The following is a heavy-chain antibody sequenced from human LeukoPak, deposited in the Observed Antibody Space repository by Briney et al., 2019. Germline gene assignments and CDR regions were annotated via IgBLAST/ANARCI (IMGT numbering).Heavy chain of an antibody. CDR3: SRESGPYSPFGH. Sequence: PSETLSLTCGVSGVSVTSTNWWTWVRQPPGKGLEWIGEINHSGSTKYNPSLKSRVTISVDTSKNQFSLKLSSVTAADTAIYYCSRESGPYSPFGHWGQGILVTVTT. V-gene: IGHV4-4*02. D-gene: IGHD1-26*01. CDR1: GVSVTSTNW. CDR2: INHSGST. J-gene: IGHJ4*02.